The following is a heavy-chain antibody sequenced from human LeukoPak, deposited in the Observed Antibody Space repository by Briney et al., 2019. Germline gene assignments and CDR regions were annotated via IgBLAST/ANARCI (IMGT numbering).Heavy chain of an antibody. V-gene: IGHV1-69*05. J-gene: IGHJ6*03. CDR3: ARNYSPFHYYYYMDV. Sequence: ASVKVSCKASGYTFTSYAISWVRQAPGQGLEWMGGIIPIFGTANYAQKFQGRVTITTDESTSTAYMELSSLRSEDTAVYYCARNYSPFHYYYYMDVWGKGTTVTVSS. D-gene: IGHD4-11*01. CDR2: IIPIFGTA. CDR1: GYTFTSYA.